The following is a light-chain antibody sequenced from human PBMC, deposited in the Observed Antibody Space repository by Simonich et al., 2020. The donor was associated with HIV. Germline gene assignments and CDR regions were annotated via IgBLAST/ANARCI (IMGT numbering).Light chain of an antibody. Sequence: DIVMTQSPDSLAVSLGERATINCKSSRNILYNSNNKNYLAWYQHNPGQPPNLLIYWASTRESGVPDRFSASGSGTDFTLTISSLQAEDVAVYYCQQYYTTPPTFGQGTKVEIK. CDR1: RNILYNSNNKNY. J-gene: IGKJ1*01. CDR3: QQYYTTPPT. V-gene: IGKV4-1*01. CDR2: WAS.